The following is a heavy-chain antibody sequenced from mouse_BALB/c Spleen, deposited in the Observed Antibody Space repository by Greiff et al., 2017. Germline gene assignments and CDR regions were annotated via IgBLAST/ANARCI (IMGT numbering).Heavy chain of an antibody. CDR1: GFNIKDTY. D-gene: IGHD2-1*01. CDR3: ASGPYGNYGFAY. J-gene: IGHJ3*01. V-gene: IGHV14-3*02. CDR2: IDPANGNT. Sequence: EVKLQESGAELVKPGASVKLSCTASGFNIKDTYMHWVKQRPEQGLEWIGRIDPANGNTKYDPKFQGKATITADTSSNTAYLQLSSLTSEDTAVYYCASGPYGNYGFAYWGQGTLVTVSA.